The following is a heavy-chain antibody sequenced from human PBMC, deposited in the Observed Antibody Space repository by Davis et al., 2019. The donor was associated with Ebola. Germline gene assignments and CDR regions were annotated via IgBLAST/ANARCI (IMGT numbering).Heavy chain of an antibody. Sequence: GESLKISCVASGFRFSSYGIHWVRQAPGKGLEWVAFIRFDSSSEYYAESVKGRFTISKDNSKNAVFLQMNSVRAEDTAVYYCAKDGGEWSPPHYYYYGMDVWGQGTTVAVSS. V-gene: IGHV3-30*02. CDR3: AKDGGEWSPPHYYYYGMDV. J-gene: IGHJ6*02. CDR1: GFRFSSYG. D-gene: IGHD3-3*01. CDR2: IRFDSSSE.